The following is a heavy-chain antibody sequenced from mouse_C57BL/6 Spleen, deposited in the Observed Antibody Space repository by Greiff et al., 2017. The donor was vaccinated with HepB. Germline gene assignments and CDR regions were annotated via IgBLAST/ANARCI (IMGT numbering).Heavy chain of an antibody. Sequence: EVQLQQSGPELVKPGASVKISCKASGYTFTDYYMNWVKQSHGKSLEWIGDINPNNGGTSYNQKFKGKATLTVDKSSSTAYMELRSLTSEDSAVYYCARSYYDYVGAMDYWGQGTSVTVSS. D-gene: IGHD2-4*01. CDR3: ARSYYDYVGAMDY. V-gene: IGHV1-26*01. CDR1: GYTFTDYY. J-gene: IGHJ4*01. CDR2: INPNNGGT.